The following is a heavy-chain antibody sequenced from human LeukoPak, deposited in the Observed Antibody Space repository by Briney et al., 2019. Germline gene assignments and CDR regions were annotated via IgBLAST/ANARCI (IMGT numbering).Heavy chain of an antibody. Sequence: SQTLSLTCTVSGGSISSGGYYWSWIRQHPGKGLEWIGYIYYSGSTYYNPSLKSRVTISVDTSKNQFSLKLSSVTAADTAVYYCARARSPTYYDFWSGYYGFDYWGQGTLVTVSS. CDR3: ARARSPTYYDFWSGYYGFDY. J-gene: IGHJ4*02. V-gene: IGHV4-31*03. CDR2: IYYSGST. D-gene: IGHD3-3*01. CDR1: GGSISSGGYY.